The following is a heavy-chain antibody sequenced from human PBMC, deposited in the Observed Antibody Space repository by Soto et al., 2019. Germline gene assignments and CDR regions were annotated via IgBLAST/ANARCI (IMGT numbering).Heavy chain of an antibody. CDR3: ARRGYSYGSTNWFDP. Sequence: QVQLQESGPGLVKPSQTLSLTCTVSGGSISSGGYYWSWIRQHPGKGLEWIGYIYYSGSTYYNPSLKGRVTISVDTSKNQFSLKLSSVTAADTAVYYCARRGYSYGSTNWFDPWGQGTLVTVSS. D-gene: IGHD5-18*01. J-gene: IGHJ5*02. CDR1: GGSISSGGYY. V-gene: IGHV4-31*03. CDR2: IYYSGST.